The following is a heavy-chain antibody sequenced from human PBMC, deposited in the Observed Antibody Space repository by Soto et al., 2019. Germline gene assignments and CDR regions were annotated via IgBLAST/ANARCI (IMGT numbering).Heavy chain of an antibody. D-gene: IGHD3-22*01. Sequence: SETLSLTCTVSGDSISTFYWGWMRQSPGKELEWIGYVYYTGSTNYNPSLKSRVTISVDRSKNQFSLKLTSANAADTAVYYCARGRTVRNYDDASGDYFYFFDYWGQGTQVTVSS. CDR2: VYYTGST. J-gene: IGHJ4*02. CDR3: ARGRTVRNYDDASGDYFYFFDY. V-gene: IGHV4-59*01. CDR1: GDSISTFY.